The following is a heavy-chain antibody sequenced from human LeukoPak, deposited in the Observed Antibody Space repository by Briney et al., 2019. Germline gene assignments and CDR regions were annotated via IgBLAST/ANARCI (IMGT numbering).Heavy chain of an antibody. CDR2: ISGSGGST. CDR1: GFTFSSYA. Sequence: GGSLRLSCAASGFTFSSYAMSWVRQAPGKGLEWVSAISGSGGSTYYADSVKGRFTISRDNSKNTLYLQMNSLRAEDTAVYYCARSIFGVVFGLDYWGQGTLVTVSS. D-gene: IGHD3-3*01. J-gene: IGHJ4*02. CDR3: ARSIFGVVFGLDY. V-gene: IGHV3-23*01.